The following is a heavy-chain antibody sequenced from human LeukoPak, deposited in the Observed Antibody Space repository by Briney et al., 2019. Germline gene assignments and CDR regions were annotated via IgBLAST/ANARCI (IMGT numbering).Heavy chain of an antibody. CDR2: VSSDGSKQ. Sequence: GGSLRLSCAVSGFIFTLYDMHWVRQAPGKGLEWVAVVSSDGSKQYYADSVKGRSTISRDNSKNTLFLQLNSLRLDDTATYYCARDTLGSLDHWGQGTLVTASS. CDR3: ARDTLGSLDH. CDR1: GFIFTLYD. V-gene: IGHV3-30*01. D-gene: IGHD2-15*01. J-gene: IGHJ4*02.